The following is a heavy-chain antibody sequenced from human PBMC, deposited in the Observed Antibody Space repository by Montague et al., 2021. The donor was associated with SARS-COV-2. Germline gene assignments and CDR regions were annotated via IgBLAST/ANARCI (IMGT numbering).Heavy chain of an antibody. CDR1: GGSISSGSHY. CDR2: IDTSGNT. V-gene: IGHV4-61*02. Sequence: TLSLTCTVSGGSISSGSHYWSWIRQPAGKGLEWIGRIDTSGNTKYISPLKSRVTISVDTSKNQFSLKLSSVTAADTAVYCCARRIDYYGIDVWGQGTTVTVSS. D-gene: IGHD1-26*01. CDR3: ARRIDYYGIDV. J-gene: IGHJ6*02.